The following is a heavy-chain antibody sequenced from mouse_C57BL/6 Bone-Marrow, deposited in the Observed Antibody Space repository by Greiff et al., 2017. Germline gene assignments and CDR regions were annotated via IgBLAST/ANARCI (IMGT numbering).Heavy chain of an antibody. CDR1: GYTFTDYN. D-gene: IGHD1-1*01. CDR2: INPNNGGT. Sequence: VQLQQSGPELVKPGASVKIPCKASGYTFTDYNMDWVKQSHGKSLEWIGDINPNNGGTIYNQKFKGKATLTVDKSSSTAYMELRSLTSEDTAVYYCARLYYGSSSYWYFEVGGTGTTVTVSS. J-gene: IGHJ1*03. CDR3: ARLYYGSSSYWYFEV. V-gene: IGHV1-18*01.